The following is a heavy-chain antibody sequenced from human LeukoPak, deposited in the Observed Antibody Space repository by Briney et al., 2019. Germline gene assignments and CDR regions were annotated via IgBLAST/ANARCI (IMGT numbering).Heavy chain of an antibody. V-gene: IGHV3-23*01. J-gene: IGHJ4*02. CDR3: VRDRNYFEALQRSY. CDR2: ITGAGSTT. CDR1: GFTFSTFA. Sequence: PGGSLRLSWAASGFTFSTFAMSWVRQDPGRGLEWVSSITGAGSTTYYPESVKDRFTISRDNSKNTLYLQMNSLRVEDTAVYFCVRDRNYFEALQRSYWGQGTLVTVSS. D-gene: IGHD1-7*01.